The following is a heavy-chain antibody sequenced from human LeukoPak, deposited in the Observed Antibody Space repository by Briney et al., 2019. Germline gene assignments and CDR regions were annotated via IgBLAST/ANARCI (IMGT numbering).Heavy chain of an antibody. CDR1: GFTFSSYE. J-gene: IGHJ6*03. CDR2: ISSSGSTI. CDR3: AKDGLGGFGDYMDV. V-gene: IGHV3-48*03. D-gene: IGHD3-10*01. Sequence: GGSLRLSCVASGFTFSSYEMNWVRQAPGKGLEWVSYISSSGSTIYYADSVKGRFTISRDNAKNSLYLQMNSLRAEDTAIYYCAKDGLGGFGDYMDVWGKGTTVTISS.